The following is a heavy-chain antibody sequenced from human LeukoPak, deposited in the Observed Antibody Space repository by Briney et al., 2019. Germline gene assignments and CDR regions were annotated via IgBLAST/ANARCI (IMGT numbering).Heavy chain of an antibody. Sequence: GGSLRLSCAASGFTFSNYAMSWVRRTPGKGLEWVSSIGGSGTTYYADSVKGRLTISRDNSKNTLYLQMNSLRAEDTAVYYCAKGRIQNAFDIWGQGTMVTVPS. CDR1: GFTFSNYA. CDR2: IGGSGTT. J-gene: IGHJ3*02. CDR3: AKGRIQNAFDI. V-gene: IGHV3-23*01.